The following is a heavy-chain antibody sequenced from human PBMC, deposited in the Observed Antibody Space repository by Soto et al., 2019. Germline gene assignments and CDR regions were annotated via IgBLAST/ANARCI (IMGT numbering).Heavy chain of an antibody. V-gene: IGHV1-18*01. Sequence: QVQLVQSGAEVKKPGASVKVSCKASGYTFTSYVLSWVRQAPGQGLEWMGWISAYNGNTNYAQKLQGRGTMTTDTTTSTSYMELRSLSSNDTAAYYCASGGAGSYYYYYYCMDVWGNGTTFTVSS. J-gene: IGHJ6*04. D-gene: IGHD1-1*01. CDR3: ASGGAGSYYYYYYCMDV. CDR2: ISAYNGNT. CDR1: GYTFTSYV.